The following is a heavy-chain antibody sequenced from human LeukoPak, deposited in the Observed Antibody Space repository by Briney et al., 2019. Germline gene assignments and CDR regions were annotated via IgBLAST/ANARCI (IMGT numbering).Heavy chain of an antibody. Sequence: PGMSLRLSCTASGFTFGTHAMHWVRQAPGKGLEGVAMISYHGRKKLYADSVKGRFSLYRDNAENTLYLQMNSLRQDDTAVYYCASVASSSVTHYYYYGMDVWGPGTTVSVSS. CDR1: GFTFGTHA. D-gene: IGHD4-17*01. V-gene: IGHV3-30*03. J-gene: IGHJ6*02. CDR2: ISYHGRKK. CDR3: ASVASSSVTHYYYYGMDV.